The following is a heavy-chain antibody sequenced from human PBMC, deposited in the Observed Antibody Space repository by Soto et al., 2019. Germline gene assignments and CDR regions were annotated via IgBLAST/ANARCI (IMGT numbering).Heavy chain of an antibody. Sequence: EVQLVESGGGLVQPGGSLRLSCTASGVTFSGFWMHWVRQAPGKGLVWVSRINGDGRVTNYADSVKGRFTISRGNAKNTLYLQMNSLRVEDTAVYYCVRVKETRGWGAFDYWGQGTLVTVSS. D-gene: IGHD6-19*01. CDR1: GVTFSGFW. J-gene: IGHJ4*02. V-gene: IGHV3-74*01. CDR3: VRVKETRGWGAFDY. CDR2: INGDGRVT.